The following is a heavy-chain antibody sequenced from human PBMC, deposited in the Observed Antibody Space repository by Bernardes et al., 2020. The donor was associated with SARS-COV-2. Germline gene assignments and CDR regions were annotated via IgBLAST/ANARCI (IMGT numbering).Heavy chain of an antibody. CDR3: AKGATMVTNPADY. D-gene: IGHD4-17*01. CDR2: ISYDGSNK. V-gene: IGHV3-30*18. CDR1: GFTFSSYG. J-gene: IGHJ4*02. Sequence: GSLRLSCAASGFTFSSYGMHWVRQAPGKGLEWVAVISYDGSNKYYADSVKGRFTISRDNSKNTLYLQMNSLRVEDTAIYYCAKGATMVTNPADYWGQGTLVTVSS.